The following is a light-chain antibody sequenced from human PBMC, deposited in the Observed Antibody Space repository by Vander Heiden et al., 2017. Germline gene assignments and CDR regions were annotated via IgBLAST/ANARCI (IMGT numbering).Light chain of an antibody. CDR3: QSADSRGTYVV. Sequence: SYELTQPPSVSVSPGQTARITCSADAFPKQYAYWYQQKPGQAPVLVIYKDSERPAGIPERFSGSSSGTTVTLTISGVQAEDEADYYCQSADSRGTYVVVGGGTKLTVL. CDR1: AFPKQY. J-gene: IGLJ2*01. CDR2: KDS. V-gene: IGLV3-25*03.